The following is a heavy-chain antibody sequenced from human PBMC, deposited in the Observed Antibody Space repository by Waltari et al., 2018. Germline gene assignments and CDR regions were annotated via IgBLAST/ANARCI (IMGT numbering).Heavy chain of an antibody. CDR1: GFSIGTSA. Sequence: LDSGGGLAQLGCSLRLSCAASGFSIGTSAMSWGRQAPGKGLELVSSITRQATTDDAGYGWGRFVISRDDSANKVHLQMNGLNAADTATYYCAKDHPSDGWPAFDSWGQGTQVIVSS. D-gene: IGHD6-19*01. CDR3: AKDHPSDGWPAFDS. V-gene: IGHV3-23*01. J-gene: IGHJ4*02. CDR2: ITRQATT.